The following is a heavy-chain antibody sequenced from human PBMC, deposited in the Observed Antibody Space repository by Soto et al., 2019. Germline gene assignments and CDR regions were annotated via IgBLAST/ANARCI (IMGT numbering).Heavy chain of an antibody. D-gene: IGHD4-17*01. CDR2: IYPIDSDT. J-gene: IGHJ6*02. Sequence: PGESLKISCKVSGDSFNINCIAWVRQMPWRGLEWMGIIYPIDSDTRYSPSFQGQVTISVDRSVNSAFLQWRSLKASDTATYYCARRSAVTTFYFYGMDVWGQGTTVTVSS. CDR3: ARRSAVTTFYFYGMDV. CDR1: GDSFNINC. V-gene: IGHV5-51*01.